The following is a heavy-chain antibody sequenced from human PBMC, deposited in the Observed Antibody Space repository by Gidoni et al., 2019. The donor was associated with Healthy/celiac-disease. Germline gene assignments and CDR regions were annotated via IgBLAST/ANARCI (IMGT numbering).Heavy chain of an antibody. J-gene: IGHJ6*03. CDR3: TSLYGGYDPGPPYYMDV. CDR2: AT. V-gene: IGHV3-73*01. D-gene: IGHD5-12*01. Sequence: ATAYAASVKGRFTISRDDSKNTAYLQMNSLKTEDTAVYYCTSLYGGYDPGPPYYMDVWGKGTTVTVSS.